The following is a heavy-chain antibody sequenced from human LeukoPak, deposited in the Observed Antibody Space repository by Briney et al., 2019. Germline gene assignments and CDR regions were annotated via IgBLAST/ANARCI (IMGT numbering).Heavy chain of an antibody. Sequence: PSETLSLTCAVYGGSFSGYYWSWIRQPPGKGLEWIGEISHSGSTNYNPSLKSRVTISVDTSKNQFSLKLSSVTAADTAVYYCVRGYCSSTSCYTQYFQHWGQGTLVTVSS. J-gene: IGHJ1*01. CDR1: GGSFSGYY. CDR3: VRGYCSSTSCYTQYFQH. D-gene: IGHD2-2*02. CDR2: ISHSGST. V-gene: IGHV4-34*01.